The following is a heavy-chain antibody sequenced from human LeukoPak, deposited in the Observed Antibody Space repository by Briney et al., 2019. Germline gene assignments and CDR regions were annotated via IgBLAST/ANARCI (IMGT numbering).Heavy chain of an antibody. CDR1: GYTFTSYG. CDR2: INPNSGGT. D-gene: IGHD3-22*01. Sequence: EASVKVSCKASGYTFTSYGISWVRQAPGQGLEWMGWINPNSGGTNYAQKFQGRVTMTRDTSISTAYMELSRLRSDDTAVYYCARVVYYNSSGYRYHDAFDIWGQGTMVTVSS. J-gene: IGHJ3*02. CDR3: ARVVYYNSSGYRYHDAFDI. V-gene: IGHV1-2*02.